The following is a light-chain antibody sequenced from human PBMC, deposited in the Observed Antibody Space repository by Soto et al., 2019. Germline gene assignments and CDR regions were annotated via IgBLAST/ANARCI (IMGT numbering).Light chain of an antibody. V-gene: IGLV2-14*01. J-gene: IGLJ1*01. CDR1: SSDVGGYNY. Sequence: QSALTQPVSVSGSPGQSITISCTGTSSDVGGYNYVSWYQQHPGKAPKLMIYEVSNRPSGVSNRFSGSKSGNTASLTISGLRAEDEADYYCSSYTSSSPYVFGTGTKLTVL. CDR3: SSYTSSSPYV. CDR2: EVS.